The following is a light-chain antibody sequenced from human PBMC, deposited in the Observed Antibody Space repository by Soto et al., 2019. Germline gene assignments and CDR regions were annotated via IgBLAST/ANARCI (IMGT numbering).Light chain of an antibody. CDR1: QDISTF. J-gene: IGKJ1*01. Sequence: DLQMTQFPSSLSASVGDRVTITCRASQDISTFLAWYQQRPGKVPKLLIYAASTLQSGVPSRFSGSGSGTDFTLIISSLQPEDVATYYFQKYNIAQWTFGHGTRVEI. V-gene: IGKV1-27*01. CDR2: AAS. CDR3: QKYNIAQWT.